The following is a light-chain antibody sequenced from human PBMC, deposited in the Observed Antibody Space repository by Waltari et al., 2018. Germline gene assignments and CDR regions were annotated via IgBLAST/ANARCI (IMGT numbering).Light chain of an antibody. CDR2: GAS. J-gene: IGKJ4*01. Sequence: EVVMTQSPVTLSVSPGERATLSCRASQSISSDLAWYQQKPGQAPRLLIYGASTRATGIPARFSGSGSGTEFTLTISSLQSEDFADYFCQHYYSWPLAIGGGTKVEF. CDR1: QSISSD. V-gene: IGKV3-15*01. CDR3: QHYYSWPLA.